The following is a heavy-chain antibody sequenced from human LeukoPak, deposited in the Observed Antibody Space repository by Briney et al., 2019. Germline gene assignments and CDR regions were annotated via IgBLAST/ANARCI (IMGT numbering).Heavy chain of an antibody. V-gene: IGHV4-59*01. CDR3: ARAWDYYDSSGYYYYFDY. CDR2: IYYSGST. CDR1: GGSLSSYY. J-gene: IGHJ4*02. D-gene: IGHD3-22*01. Sequence: PSETLSLTCTVSGGSLSSYYWSWIRQPPGKGLEWIGYIYYSGSTNYNPSLKSRVTISVDTSKNQFSLKLSSVTAADTAVYYCARAWDYYDSSGYYYYFDYWGQGTLVTVSS.